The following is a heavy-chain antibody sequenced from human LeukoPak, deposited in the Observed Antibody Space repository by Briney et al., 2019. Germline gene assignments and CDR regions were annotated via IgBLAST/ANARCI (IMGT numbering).Heavy chain of an antibody. CDR3: ASSIAAAGLGVYFDY. D-gene: IGHD6-13*01. CDR2: INHSGST. Sequence: PSETLSLTCAVYGGSFSGYYWSWIRQPPGKGLEWIGEINHSGSTNYNPSLKSRVTISVDTSKNQFSLKLSSVTAADTAVYYCASSIAAAGLGVYFDYWGQGTLVTVSS. J-gene: IGHJ4*02. V-gene: IGHV4-34*01. CDR1: GGSFSGYY.